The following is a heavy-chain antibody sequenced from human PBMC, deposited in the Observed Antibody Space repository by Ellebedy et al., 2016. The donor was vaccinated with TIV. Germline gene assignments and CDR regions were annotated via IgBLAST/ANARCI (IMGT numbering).Heavy chain of an antibody. CDR1: GGSITGYS. J-gene: IGHJ6*02. CDR2: ISHSGHT. V-gene: IGHV4-59*08. CDR3: ARSKKYCSSTSCYTHYYGMDV. D-gene: IGHD2-2*02. Sequence: SETLSLXXTVSGGSITGYSWSWIRQPPGKGLEWILFISHSGHTEYNPSLKSRVIMSVHTSENQFSLKLSAVTAADTAVYYCARSKKYCSSTSCYTHYYGMDVWGQGTTVTVSS.